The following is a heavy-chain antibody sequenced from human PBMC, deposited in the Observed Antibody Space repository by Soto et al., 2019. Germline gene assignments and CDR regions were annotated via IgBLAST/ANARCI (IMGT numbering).Heavy chain of an antibody. Sequence: GGSLRLSCAASGFTFSSYSMNWVREAPGKGLEWVSSISSSSSYIYYADSVKGRFTISRDNAKNSLYLQMNSLRAEDTAVYYCARDGSGSYHPAAFDIWGQGTMVTVSS. J-gene: IGHJ3*02. CDR2: ISSSSSYI. V-gene: IGHV3-21*01. D-gene: IGHD1-26*01. CDR3: ARDGSGSYHPAAFDI. CDR1: GFTFSSYS.